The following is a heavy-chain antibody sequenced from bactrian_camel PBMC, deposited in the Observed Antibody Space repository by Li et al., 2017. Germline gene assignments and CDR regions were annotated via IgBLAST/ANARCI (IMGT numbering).Heavy chain of an antibody. CDR1: GFTFSSWW. V-gene: IGHV3S25*01. Sequence: QLVESGGGLVQPGGSLRLSCAASGFTFSSWWMHWFRRVPGKGLEWVSSIEGDGDPTYYAGSVKGRFTISRDHAKNTVYLQMNSLKLEDTALYYCVILVAASYWGPGTQVTVS. D-gene: IGHD1*01. J-gene: IGHJ4*01. CDR2: IEGDGDPT. CDR3: VILVAASY.